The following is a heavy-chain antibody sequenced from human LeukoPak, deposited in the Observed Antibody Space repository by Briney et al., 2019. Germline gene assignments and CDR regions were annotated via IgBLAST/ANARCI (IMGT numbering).Heavy chain of an antibody. V-gene: IGHV4-31*03. CDR1: GGSISSGDYY. CDR2: IYYSGST. J-gene: IGHJ3*02. Sequence: NPSETLSLTCTVSGGSISSGDYYWSWIRQHPGKGLEWIGYIYYSGSTYYNPSLKSRVTISVDTSKNQFSLKLSSVTAADTAVYYCARDRYYDLWSGPPGGAFDIWGQGTMVTVSS. CDR3: ARDRYYDLWSGPPGGAFDI. D-gene: IGHD3-3*01.